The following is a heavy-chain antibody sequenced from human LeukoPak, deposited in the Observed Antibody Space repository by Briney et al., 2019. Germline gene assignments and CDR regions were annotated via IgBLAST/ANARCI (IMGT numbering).Heavy chain of an antibody. CDR1: GFIFSRYG. V-gene: IGHV3-33*06. D-gene: IGHD3-3*01. CDR3: AKGVVSHDN. J-gene: IGHJ4*02. Sequence: GGSLRLSCTASGFIFSRYGLHWVRQAPGKGLEWVAVIWSDGGNEYYADSVKGRFTISRDNSKNTLYLQMNSLRAEDTAVYYCAKGVVSHDNWGQGTLVTVSS. CDR2: IWSDGGNE.